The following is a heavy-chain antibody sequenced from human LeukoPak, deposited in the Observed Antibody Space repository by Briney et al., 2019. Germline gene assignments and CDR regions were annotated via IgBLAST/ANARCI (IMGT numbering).Heavy chain of an antibody. D-gene: IGHD6-19*01. CDR1: GFTFSSYA. V-gene: IGHV3-23*01. J-gene: IGHJ6*02. Sequence: GGSLRLSCAASGFTFSSYAMSWVRQAPGKGLEWDSAISGSGGSTYYADSVKGRFTISRDNSKNTLYLQMNSLRAEDTAVYYCAKDPSPYSSGWYTWAYYGMDVWGQGTTVTVSS. CDR2: ISGSGGST. CDR3: AKDPSPYSSGWYTWAYYGMDV.